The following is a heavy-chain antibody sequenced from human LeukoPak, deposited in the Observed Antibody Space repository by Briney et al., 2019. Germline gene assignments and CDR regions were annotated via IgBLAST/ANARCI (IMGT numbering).Heavy chain of an antibody. V-gene: IGHV4-39*01. CDR1: GGSVSSSSYY. CDR2: ISYSGTN. Sequence: SETLSLTCTVSGGSVSSSSYYWGWIRQPPGQGLEWIGSISYSGTNYNNPSLESRVSISIDTSKNQFSVKLTSVTAADTAMYYCASLGTLRSWGQGTLVTVSS. CDR3: ASLGTLRS. D-gene: IGHD7-27*01. J-gene: IGHJ5*02.